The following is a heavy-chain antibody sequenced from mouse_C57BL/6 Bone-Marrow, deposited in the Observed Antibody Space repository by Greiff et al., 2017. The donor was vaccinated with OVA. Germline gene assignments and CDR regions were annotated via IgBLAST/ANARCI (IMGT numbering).Heavy chain of an antibody. CDR2: IDPSDSYT. J-gene: IGHJ4*01. CDR3: ARVNDSYYYAMDY. V-gene: IGHV1-50*01. Sequence: QVQLKQPGAELVKPGASVKLSCKASGYTFTSYWMQWVKQRPGQGLEWIGEIDPSDSYTNYNQKFKGKASLTVDKSSSTAYMQLSSLTSEDSAVYYCARVNDSYYYAMDYWGQGTSVTVSS. D-gene: IGHD2-4*01. CDR1: GYTFTSYW.